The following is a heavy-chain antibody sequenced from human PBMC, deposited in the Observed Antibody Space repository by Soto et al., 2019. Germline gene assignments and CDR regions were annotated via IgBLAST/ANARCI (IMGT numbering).Heavy chain of an antibody. Sequence: EVQLLESGGALEHPGGSLRLSCAAAGFAFSTYAMTWVRQAPGKGLEWVSVISGSGGSSYYAASVKGRFTISRDNSKNTLFLQMNGLRAEDTAVYYCAKVTKRAAAGRYEYYKYGMDGWGQGTTVTVSS. CDR1: GFAFSTYA. CDR2: ISGSGGSS. J-gene: IGHJ6*02. CDR3: AKVTKRAAAGRYEYYKYGMDG. V-gene: IGHV3-23*01. D-gene: IGHD6-13*01.